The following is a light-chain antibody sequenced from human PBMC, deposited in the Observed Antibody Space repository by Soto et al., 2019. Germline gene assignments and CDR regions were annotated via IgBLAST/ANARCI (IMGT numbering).Light chain of an antibody. CDR1: RSYVGGYSY. J-gene: IGLJ1*01. CDR2: HVT. Sequence: SVLTQPASVFGAPGQSITISFTWTRSYVGGYSYVSWYQQHPGDAPKLMIYHVTNRPSGVSDRFSGSKSGNTASLTISGLQAEDEADYYCSSYTSSSSKVFGTGTKVTVL. V-gene: IGLV2-14*03. CDR3: SSYTSSSSKV.